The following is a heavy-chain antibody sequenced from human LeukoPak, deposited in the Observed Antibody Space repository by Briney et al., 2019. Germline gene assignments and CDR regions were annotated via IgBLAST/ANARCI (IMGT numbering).Heavy chain of an antibody. CDR3: AHFWSGCHLDY. CDR1: GFSLSTSGVG. J-gene: IGHJ4*02. D-gene: IGHD3-3*01. V-gene: IGHV2-5*01. CDR2: IYWNDDK. Sequence: SGPTLVNPTQTLTLTCTFSGFSLSTSGVGVGWIRQAPGKAPEWLTLIYWNDDKRYSPSLKSRLTITKDTSKNQVVLTLTNMDPVDTATYYCAHFWSGCHLDYWGQGTLVTVSS.